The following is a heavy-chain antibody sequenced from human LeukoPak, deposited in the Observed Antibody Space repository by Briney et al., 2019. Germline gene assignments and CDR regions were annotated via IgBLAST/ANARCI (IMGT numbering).Heavy chain of an antibody. V-gene: IGHV3-23*01. CDR1: GFTFSSYA. D-gene: IGHD3-22*01. Sequence: GRSLRLSCAASGFTFSSYAMNWVRQDPGKGLEWVSVISGSGRSTYYADSVKGRFTISRDNSKNTLYLQMNSLRAEDTAVYYCAKDRYYDSSSHFDCRGQGALVTVSS. CDR2: ISGSGRST. CDR3: AKDRYYDSSSHFDC. J-gene: IGHJ4*02.